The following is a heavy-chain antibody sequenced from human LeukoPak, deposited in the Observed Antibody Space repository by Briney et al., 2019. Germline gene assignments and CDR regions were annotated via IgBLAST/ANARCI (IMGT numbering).Heavy chain of an antibody. Sequence: GSLRLSCAASGFTFSSYWMNWVRQAPGKGLEWIGSIYYSGNTYYKPSLKSRVTISVDTSKNQFSLKLTSVTAADTAVYYCARDRLRLLPAFDIWGQGTMVTVSS. CDR1: GFTFSSYW. J-gene: IGHJ3*02. CDR2: IYYSGNT. CDR3: ARDRLRLLPAFDI. V-gene: IGHV4-39*07. D-gene: IGHD6-19*01.